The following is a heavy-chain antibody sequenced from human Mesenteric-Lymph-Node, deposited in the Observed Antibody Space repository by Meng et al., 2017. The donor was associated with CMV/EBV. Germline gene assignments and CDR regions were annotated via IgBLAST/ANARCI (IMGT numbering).Heavy chain of an antibody. V-gene: IGHV1-69*05. CDR2: IIPVFGTA. CDR1: TFA. Sequence: TFAISWVRPAPGHGLEWMGGIIPVFGTASYAQKFQGRVTITTDASTSTAYMELSSLRSEDAAVYYCARETNYCTTTSCFWEYYFDYWGQGTLVTVSS. D-gene: IGHD2-2*01. CDR3: ARETNYCTTTSCFWEYYFDY. J-gene: IGHJ4*02.